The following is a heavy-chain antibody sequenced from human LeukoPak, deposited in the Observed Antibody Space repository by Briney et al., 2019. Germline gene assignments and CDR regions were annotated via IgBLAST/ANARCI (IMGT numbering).Heavy chain of an antibody. CDR1: GFTFTNYG. CDR3: ARNSNGMSN. Sequence: SGGSLRLSCVASGFTFTNYGMMLVRQAPGKGLVWVSYINSDGRSTTYADSVKGRFTISRDNAKNTLYLQMSSLRAEDTAMYYCARNSNGMSNWGQGTLVIVSS. CDR2: INSDGRST. V-gene: IGHV3-74*01. D-gene: IGHD2-8*01. J-gene: IGHJ4*02.